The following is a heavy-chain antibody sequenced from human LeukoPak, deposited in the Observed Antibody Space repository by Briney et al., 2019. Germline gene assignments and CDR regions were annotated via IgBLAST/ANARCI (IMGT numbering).Heavy chain of an antibody. V-gene: IGHV4-34*01. D-gene: IGHD3-22*01. CDR3: ARPARRRIVVVKDYYYMDV. Sequence: PSKTLSLTCAVYGGSFSGYYWSWIRQPPGKGLEWIGEINHSGSTNYNPSLKSRVTISVDTSKNQFSLKLSSVTAADTAVYYCARPARRRIVVVKDYYYMDVWGKGTTVTVSS. J-gene: IGHJ6*03. CDR1: GGSFSGYY. CDR2: INHSGST.